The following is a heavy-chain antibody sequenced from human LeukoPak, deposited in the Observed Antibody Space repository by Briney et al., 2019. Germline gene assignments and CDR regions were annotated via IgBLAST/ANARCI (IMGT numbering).Heavy chain of an antibody. CDR2: IIPILGIA. V-gene: IGHV1-69*04. D-gene: IGHD6-13*01. J-gene: IGHJ5*02. Sequence: SVKVSCKASGGTFSSYAISWVRQAPGQGLEWVGRIIPILGIANYAQKFQGRVTITADKSTSTAYMELSSLRSEDTAVYYCATCAAAGTGWFDPWGQGTLVTVSS. CDR1: GGTFSSYA. CDR3: ATCAAAGTGWFDP.